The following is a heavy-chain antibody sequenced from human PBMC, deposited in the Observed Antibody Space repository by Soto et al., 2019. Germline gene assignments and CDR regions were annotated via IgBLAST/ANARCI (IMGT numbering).Heavy chain of an antibody. CDR1: GFTFSSYA. CDR2: ISGSGGST. V-gene: IGHV3-23*01. J-gene: IGHJ4*02. D-gene: IGHD2-15*01. CDR3: ATVRRYCRGGSGSSDFDY. Sequence: EVQLLESGGGLVQPGGSLRLSCVASGFTFSSYAMSWVRQAPGKGLEWVSSISGSGGSTYYADSVKGRFTISRDNAKNTLYPQITRVRDEDTAVYYCATVRRYCRGGSGSSDFDYWGQGTLVTVSS.